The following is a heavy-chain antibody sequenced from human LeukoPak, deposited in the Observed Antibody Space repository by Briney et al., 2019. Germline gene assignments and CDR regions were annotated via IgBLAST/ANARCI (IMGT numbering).Heavy chain of an antibody. CDR1: GYTFTRYG. CDR2: ISTYNGDT. V-gene: IGHV1-18*01. J-gene: IGHJ4*02. Sequence: GASVKVSCKTSGYTFTRYGITWVRQAPGRGLEWMGWISTYNGDTKYAQKLQGRVTMTRDTSTNTAYMELWSLRSDDTAVYYCARDPSNTSGRYIFFDFWGQGTLVAVSS. D-gene: IGHD6-13*01. CDR3: ARDPSNTSGRYIFFDF.